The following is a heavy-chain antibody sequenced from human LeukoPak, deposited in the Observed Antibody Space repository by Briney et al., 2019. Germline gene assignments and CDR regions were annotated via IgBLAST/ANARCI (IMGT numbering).Heavy chain of an antibody. D-gene: IGHD5-24*01. V-gene: IGHV3-21*01. J-gene: IGHJ3*02. Sequence: GSLILSCAASGFTFSSYSMNWVRQAPGKGLEWVSSISSSSSYIYYADSVKGRFTISRDNAKNSLYLQMNSLRAEDTAVYYCAREKRRDGYNYDDAFDIWGQGTMVTVSS. CDR1: GFTFSSYS. CDR2: ISSSSSYI. CDR3: AREKRRDGYNYDDAFDI.